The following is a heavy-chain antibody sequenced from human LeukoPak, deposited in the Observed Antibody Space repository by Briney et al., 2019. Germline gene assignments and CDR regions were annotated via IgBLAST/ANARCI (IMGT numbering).Heavy chain of an antibody. CDR3: AKDWRSGTYFDY. V-gene: IGHV3-23*01. CDR2: ISGSGGST. D-gene: IGHD3-16*01. J-gene: IGHJ4*02. CDR1: GFTFSNYA. Sequence: RPGGSLRLSCAASGFTFSNYAMGWVRQAPGKGLEWVSAISGSGGSTYYADSVKGRFTISRDNSKNTLYLPMNSLRAEDTAVYYCAKDWRSGTYFDYWGQGTLVTVSS.